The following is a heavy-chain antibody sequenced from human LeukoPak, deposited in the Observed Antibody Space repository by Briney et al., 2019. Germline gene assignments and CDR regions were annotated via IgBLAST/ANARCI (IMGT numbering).Heavy chain of an antibody. J-gene: IGHJ4*02. V-gene: IGHV1-18*04. CDR2: ISAYNGNT. CDR3: ARDNTPMVRGVMSNY. CDR1: GYTFTSYG. Sequence: ASVKVSCKASGYTFTSYGISWVRQAPGQGLEWMGWISAYNGNTNYAQKLQGRVTMTTDTSTSTAYMELRSLRSDDTAVYYCARDNTPMVRGVMSNYWGKGTLVTVSS. D-gene: IGHD3-10*01.